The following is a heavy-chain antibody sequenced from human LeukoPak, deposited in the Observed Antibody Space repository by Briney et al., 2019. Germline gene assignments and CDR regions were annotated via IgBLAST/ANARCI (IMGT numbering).Heavy chain of an antibody. Sequence: GGSLRLSCAASGFTFSSYAMSWVRQAPGKGLEWVSAISGSGGSTYYADSVKGRFTIFRDNSKNTLYLQMNSLRAEDTAVYYCAKAGAWAVAGNFDYWGQGTPVTVSS. CDR1: GFTFSSYA. D-gene: IGHD6-19*01. V-gene: IGHV3-23*01. J-gene: IGHJ4*02. CDR3: AKAGAWAVAGNFDY. CDR2: ISGSGGST.